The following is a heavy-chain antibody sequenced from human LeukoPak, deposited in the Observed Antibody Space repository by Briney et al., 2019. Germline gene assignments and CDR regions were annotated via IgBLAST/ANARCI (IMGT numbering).Heavy chain of an antibody. CDR1: GGSISTSSYY. CDR3: ARRQRRDGYNAYFDY. J-gene: IGHJ4*02. Sequence: SETLSLTCTVSGGSISTSSYYWGWIRQPPGKGLECIGNIYYSGSTYYNPSLKSRVTISVDTSKNQFSLKLSSVTAADTAVYYCARRQRRDGYNAYFDYWGQGTLVTVSS. CDR2: IYYSGST. V-gene: IGHV4-39*01. D-gene: IGHD5-24*01.